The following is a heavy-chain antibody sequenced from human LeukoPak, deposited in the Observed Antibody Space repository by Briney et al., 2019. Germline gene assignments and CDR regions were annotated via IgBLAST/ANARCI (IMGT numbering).Heavy chain of an antibody. D-gene: IGHD1-1*01. Sequence: PGRSLRLSCAASRFTLDDYATQWVRQAPGKGLEWVSRISWNRGDTDYADCVKGRFTISRDNAKNALYLQMNSLRAEDTALYYCAKDDHARTGAFDFWGQGTRVTVSS. CDR1: RFTLDDYA. CDR3: AKDDHARTGAFDF. J-gene: IGHJ3*01. CDR2: ISWNRGDT. V-gene: IGHV3-9*01.